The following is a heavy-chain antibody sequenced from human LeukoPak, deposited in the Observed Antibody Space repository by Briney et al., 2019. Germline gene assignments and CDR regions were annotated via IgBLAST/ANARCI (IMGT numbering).Heavy chain of an antibody. CDR1: GFTVSSSY. V-gene: IGHV3-53*01. Sequence: GGSLRLSCAASGFTVSSSYMYWVRQAPGKGLEWVSFLYRGDSAIYAESVRGRFTISRDNSKNTLYLLMNSLIPEDTAVYYCARGGNPESYNWFDPWGQGTLVTVSS. D-gene: IGHD4-23*01. CDR2: LYRGDSA. CDR3: ARGGNPESYNWFDP. J-gene: IGHJ5*02.